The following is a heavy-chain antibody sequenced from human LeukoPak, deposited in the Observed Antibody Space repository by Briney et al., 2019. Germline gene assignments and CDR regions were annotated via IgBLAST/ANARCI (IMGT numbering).Heavy chain of an antibody. CDR3: ARSWSDDFWSGTTTYFDY. CDR2: IYTSGST. J-gene: IGHJ4*02. Sequence: SETLPLTCTVSGGSISSGSYHWSWIRQPAGKGLEWIGRIYTSGSTYYNPSLKSRVTISVDTSKNQFSLKLSSVTAADTAVYYCARSWSDDFWSGTTTYFDYWGQGTLVTVSS. V-gene: IGHV4-61*02. D-gene: IGHD3-3*01. CDR1: GGSISSGSYH.